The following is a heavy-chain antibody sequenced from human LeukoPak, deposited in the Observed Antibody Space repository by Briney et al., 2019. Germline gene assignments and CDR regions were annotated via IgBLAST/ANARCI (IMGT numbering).Heavy chain of an antibody. D-gene: IGHD4-17*01. Sequence: SETLSLTCTVSGGSISSYYWSWIWQPAGKGLEWIGRIYTSGSTNYNPSLKSRVTMSVDTSKNQFSLKLSSVTAADTAVYYCARELPTVTTAFDIWGQGTMVTVSS. CDR3: ARELPTVTTAFDI. CDR1: GGSISSYY. CDR2: IYTSGST. J-gene: IGHJ3*02. V-gene: IGHV4-4*07.